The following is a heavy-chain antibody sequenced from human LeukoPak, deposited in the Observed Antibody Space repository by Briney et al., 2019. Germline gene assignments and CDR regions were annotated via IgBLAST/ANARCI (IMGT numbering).Heavy chain of an antibody. J-gene: IGHJ4*02. V-gene: IGHV4-59*01. CDR1: GGSISSYY. Sequence: SETLSLTCTVSGGSISSYYWSWIRQPPGKGLEWIGYIYYSGSTNYNPSLKSRVTISVDTSKNQFSLKLSSVTAAGTAVYYCARRDYGDYVLDYWGQGTLVTVSS. CDR3: ARRDYGDYVLDY. CDR2: IYYSGST. D-gene: IGHD4-17*01.